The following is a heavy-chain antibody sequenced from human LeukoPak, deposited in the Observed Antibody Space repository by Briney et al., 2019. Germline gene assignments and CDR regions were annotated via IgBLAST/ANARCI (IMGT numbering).Heavy chain of an antibody. CDR2: IYYGRTT. V-gene: IGHV4-39*01. J-gene: IGHJ4*02. Sequence: SETLSLTCTVSGGSISSYYWSWIRQSPGKGLEWIGSIYYGRTTYYNPSLNSRVTISVLTSKNQFSLQLNSVTAADTAVYYCARHDGRGGATMGAIDSWGQGSLVAVSS. CDR3: ARHDGRGGATMGAIDS. D-gene: IGHD5-24*01. CDR1: GGSISSYY.